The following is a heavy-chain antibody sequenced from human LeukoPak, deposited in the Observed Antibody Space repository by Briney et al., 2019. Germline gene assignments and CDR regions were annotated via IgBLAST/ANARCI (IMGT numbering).Heavy chain of an antibody. CDR3: AKSDHTKSCYFDY. V-gene: IGHV4-39*01. Sequence: KPSETLSLTCTVSGGSINSPTYYWAWIRQPPGKGLEWIGSIYYSGNTYYNLSLKSRFTLSVNTSKNQFPLKLSSVTAADTAVYHCAKSDHTKSCYFDYWGQGALVTVSS. CDR2: IYYSGNT. J-gene: IGHJ4*02. D-gene: IGHD1-14*01. CDR1: GGSINSPTYY.